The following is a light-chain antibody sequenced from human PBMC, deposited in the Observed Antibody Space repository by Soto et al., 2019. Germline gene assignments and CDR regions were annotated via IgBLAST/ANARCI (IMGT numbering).Light chain of an antibody. CDR1: QSVTTK. CDR2: GAS. Sequence: EIVLTQSPATLSLSPGARAPLSCRASQSVTTKLAWYQHKPGQAPRLLISGASSRASGVPDRFSGSGSETDFTLIISRLQPEDFALYYCQQYGGSPITFGQGTRLEIK. CDR3: QQYGGSPIT. J-gene: IGKJ5*01. V-gene: IGKV3-20*01.